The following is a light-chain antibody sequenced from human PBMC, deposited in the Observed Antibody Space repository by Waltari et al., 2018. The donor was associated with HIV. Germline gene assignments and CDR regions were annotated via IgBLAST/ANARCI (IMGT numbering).Light chain of an antibody. CDR1: SSDVGGYNY. CDR2: EVS. CDR3: SSYTSSSTLGV. Sequence: LTQPASVSGSPGQSITIPCTGTSSDVGGYNYVSWYQQHPGKAHKLMIYEVSNRPSGVSNRFSGSKSGNTASLTISGLQAEDEADYYCSSYTSSSTLGVFGGGTKLTVL. J-gene: IGLJ3*02. V-gene: IGLV2-14*01.